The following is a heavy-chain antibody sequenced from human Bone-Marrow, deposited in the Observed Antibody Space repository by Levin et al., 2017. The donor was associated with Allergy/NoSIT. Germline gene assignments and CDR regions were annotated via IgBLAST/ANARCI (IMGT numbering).Heavy chain of an antibody. CDR1: GGSIGTYY. J-gene: IGHJ4*02. D-gene: IGHD3-22*01. CDR2: VYVSGST. V-gene: IGHV4-59*01. CDR3: AGGQAYYYDSSGYVNFDY. Sequence: SETLSLTCSVSGGSIGTYYWNWIRQSPGKGLEYIGYVYVSGSTNYNPSLKRRATMSVDTSKNQFSLRLTSVTAADTAVYYCAGGQAYYYDSSGYVNFDYWGQGTLVTVSS.